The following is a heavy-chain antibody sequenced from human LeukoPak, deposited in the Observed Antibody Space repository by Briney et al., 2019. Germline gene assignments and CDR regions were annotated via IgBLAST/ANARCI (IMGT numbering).Heavy chain of an antibody. V-gene: IGHV3-9*01. CDR2: ISWNSGSI. D-gene: IGHD6-13*01. J-gene: IGHJ6*02. CDR3: AKDGAGGSWYGNGYYYGMDV. Sequence: PGGSLRLSCAASGFTFSSYAMSWVRQAPGKGLEWVSGISWNSGSIVYADSVKGRFTIYRDNAKNSLYLQMNSLRAEDTALYYCAKDGAGGSWYGNGYYYGMDVWGQGTTVTVSS. CDR1: GFTFSSYA.